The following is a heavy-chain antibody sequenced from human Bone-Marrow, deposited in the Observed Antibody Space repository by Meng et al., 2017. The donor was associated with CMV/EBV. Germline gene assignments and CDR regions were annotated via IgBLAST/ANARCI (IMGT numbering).Heavy chain of an antibody. CDR1: GFTFSSYS. Sequence: GESLKIYCAASGFTFSSYSMNWVRQAPGKGLEWVANINQDGNEKYYVDSVKGRFTISRDNAKNSLFLQMNSLRAEDTAVYYCARDRSSSSSPPYYYYGMDVWGQGTTVTVSS. D-gene: IGHD6-6*01. J-gene: IGHJ6*02. CDR3: ARDRSSSSSPPYYYYGMDV. V-gene: IGHV3-7*01. CDR2: INQDGNEK.